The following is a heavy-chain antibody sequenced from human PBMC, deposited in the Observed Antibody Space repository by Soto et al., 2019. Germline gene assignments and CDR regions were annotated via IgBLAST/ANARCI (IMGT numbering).Heavy chain of an antibody. V-gene: IGHV3-30*03. Sequence: GGSLRLSCRASEFPFSTYCMHWVRQAPGKGLEWVAVISYDESYKSYADSVKGRFTISRDNSKNTLYLQMNSLRSEDTAVYYYASASHYYDSSGSLDYWGQGTLVTVSS. CDR2: ISYDESYK. CDR3: ASASHYYDSSGSLDY. CDR1: EFPFSTYC. J-gene: IGHJ4*02. D-gene: IGHD3-22*01.